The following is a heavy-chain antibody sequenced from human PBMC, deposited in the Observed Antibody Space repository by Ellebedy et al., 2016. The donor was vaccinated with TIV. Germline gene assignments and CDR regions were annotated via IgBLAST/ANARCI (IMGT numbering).Heavy chain of an antibody. V-gene: IGHV3-30*04. J-gene: IGHJ4*02. Sequence: PGGSLRLSCAASGFPFDSYVMNWVRQAPGKGREWVALISSDGSNKYFADSVQGRFTISRDNSQNTLYLLMNSLRGDDTAIYYCASALNHVDTVSTAPLDCWGQGTLVTVSS. D-gene: IGHD5/OR15-5a*01. CDR2: ISSDGSNK. CDR3: ASALNHVDTVSTAPLDC. CDR1: GFPFDSYV.